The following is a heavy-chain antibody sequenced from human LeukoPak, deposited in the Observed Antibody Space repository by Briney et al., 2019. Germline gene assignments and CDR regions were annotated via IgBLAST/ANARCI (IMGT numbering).Heavy chain of an antibody. V-gene: IGHV3-30*14. D-gene: IGHD6-19*01. CDR2: ISYDGSNK. CDR3: ARTRTAYGSGWDLEY. Sequence: GGSLRLSCAASGFTFSSYSMHWVRQAPGKGLEWVADISYDGSNKYYADSVKGRFTISRDNSKNTLYLQINSLRAEDTAGYYGARTRTAYGSGWDLEYWGQGTLVTVSS. CDR1: GFTFSSYS. J-gene: IGHJ4*02.